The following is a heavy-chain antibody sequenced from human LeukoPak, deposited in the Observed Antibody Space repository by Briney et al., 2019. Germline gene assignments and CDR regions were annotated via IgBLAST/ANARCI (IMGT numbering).Heavy chain of an antibody. V-gene: IGHV3-23*01. J-gene: IGHJ4*02. D-gene: IGHD3-10*01. CDR1: GFTFSTYA. CDR3: AREGYYGSGSPPSLYFDY. CDR2: ISGSADST. Sequence: PGGSLRLSCAASGFTFSTYAMSWVRQAPGKGLEWVSAISGSADSTYYADSVKGQFAISRDNSRSTLYLQMNSLRPEDTAIYYCAREGYYGSGSPPSLYFDYWGQGTLVTVSS.